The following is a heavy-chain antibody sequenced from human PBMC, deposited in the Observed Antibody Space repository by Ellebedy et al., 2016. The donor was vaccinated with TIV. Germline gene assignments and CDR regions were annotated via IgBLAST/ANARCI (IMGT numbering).Heavy chain of an antibody. CDR3: ARGMTNHYFDY. CDR2: ISYDGSNE. V-gene: IGHV3-30*03. Sequence: PGGSLRLSCAASGFTFSSYGMHWVRQAPGQGLEWVAIISYDGSNEVYADSVKGRFTISRDNSKNTLSLQLNSLRADDTAVYYCARGMTNHYFDYWGQGTLVTVSS. D-gene: IGHD4-11*01. J-gene: IGHJ4*02. CDR1: GFTFSSYG.